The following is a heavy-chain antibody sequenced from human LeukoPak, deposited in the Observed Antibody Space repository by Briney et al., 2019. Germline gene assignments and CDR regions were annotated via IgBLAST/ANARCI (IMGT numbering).Heavy chain of an antibody. V-gene: IGHV3-23*01. J-gene: IGHJ6*02. CDR2: ISGSGGST. CDR1: GFTFSSYA. Sequence: PGGSLRLSCAASGFTFSSYAMSWVRQAPGKGLEWVSAISGSGGSTYYADSVKGRFTISRDNSKNTLYLQMNSLRAEDTAVYYCAKDQRRREQWLAYYYYGMDVWGQGTTVTVSS. D-gene: IGHD6-19*01. CDR3: AKDQRRREQWLAYYYYGMDV.